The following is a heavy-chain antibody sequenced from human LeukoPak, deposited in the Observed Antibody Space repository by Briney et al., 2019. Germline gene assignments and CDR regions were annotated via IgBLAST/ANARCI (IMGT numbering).Heavy chain of an antibody. D-gene: IGHD3-22*01. J-gene: IGHJ4*02. CDR2: ISSSSSTI. Sequence: GGSLRPSCAASGFTFSSYSMLWVRQAPGKGLEWVSYISSSSSTIYYADSVKGRFTISRDNAKNSLYLQMNTLRAEDTAVYYCARDRHKYNYDSGGYPPYWGQGTLVTVSS. CDR3: ARDRHKYNYDSGGYPPY. V-gene: IGHV3-48*01. CDR1: GFTFSSYS.